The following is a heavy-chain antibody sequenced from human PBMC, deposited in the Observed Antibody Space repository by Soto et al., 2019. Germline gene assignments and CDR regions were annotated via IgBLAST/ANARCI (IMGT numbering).Heavy chain of an antibody. CDR1: GYAFTCFN. D-gene: IGHD3-22*01. CDR2: INAGNGNT. CDR3: ARPKDYDDCLDL. Sequence: QVQLVQSGAEVKKPGASVKVSCKASGYAFTCFNIHWVRQAPGQRLEWMGGINAGNGNTKYSQKFQGRVTFTRDTSANTAYMELSSLISADTAVYYCARPKDYDDCLDLWGQGTLVTVSS. J-gene: IGHJ4*02. V-gene: IGHV1-3*01.